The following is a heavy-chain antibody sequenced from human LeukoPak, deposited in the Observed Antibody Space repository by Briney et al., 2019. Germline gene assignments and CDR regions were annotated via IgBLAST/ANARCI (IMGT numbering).Heavy chain of an antibody. CDR3: ARDPPPETNMPAVAGTPTNWFDP. D-gene: IGHD6-19*01. Sequence: PSETLSLTCTVSGGSISSSSYYWGWIRQPPGKGLEWIGSIYYSGSTYYNPSLKSRVTISVDTSKNQFSLKLSSVTAADTAVYYCARDPPPETNMPAVAGTPTNWFDPWGQGTLVTVSS. V-gene: IGHV4-39*07. CDR1: GGSISSSSYY. J-gene: IGHJ5*02. CDR2: IYYSGST.